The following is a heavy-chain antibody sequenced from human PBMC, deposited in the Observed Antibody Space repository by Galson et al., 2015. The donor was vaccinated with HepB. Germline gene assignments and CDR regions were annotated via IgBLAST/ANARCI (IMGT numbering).Heavy chain of an antibody. J-gene: IGHJ3*02. D-gene: IGHD3-10*01. CDR2: IWYDGSNK. CDR1: GFTFSSYG. V-gene: IGHV3-33*08. CDR3: ARDLKRPLWFGGPISWAFDI. Sequence: SLRLSCATSGFTFSSYGMHWVRQAPGKGLEWVAVIWYDGSNKYYADSVKGRFTISRDNSKNTLYLQMNSLRAEDTAVYYCARDLKRPLWFGGPISWAFDIWGQGTMVTVSS.